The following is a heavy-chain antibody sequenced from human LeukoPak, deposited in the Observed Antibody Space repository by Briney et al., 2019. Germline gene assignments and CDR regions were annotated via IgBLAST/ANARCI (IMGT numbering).Heavy chain of an antibody. Sequence: GGSLRLSCAASGFTVIANYMSWVRQAPGKGLEWVSAISGSGGSTYYADSVKGRFTISRDNSKNTLYLQMNSLRAEDTAVYYCAKPNSPGYYDFWSGYYCWGQGTLVTVSS. CDR2: ISGSGGST. CDR3: AKPNSPGYYDFWSGYYC. D-gene: IGHD3-3*01. V-gene: IGHV3-23*01. CDR1: GFTVIANY. J-gene: IGHJ4*02.